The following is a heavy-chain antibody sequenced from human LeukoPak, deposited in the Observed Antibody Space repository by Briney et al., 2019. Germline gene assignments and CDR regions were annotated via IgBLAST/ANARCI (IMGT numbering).Heavy chain of an antibody. J-gene: IGHJ6*02. D-gene: IGHD2-15*01. CDR2: INPNSGGT. CDR3: ARLVVVAATYYYYYGTDV. Sequence: ASVKVSCKSSGYTFTGYYMHWVRQAPGQGLEWMGWINPNSGGTNYAQKFQGRVTMTRDTSKNQFSLKLSSVTAADTAVYYCARLVVVAATYYYYYGTDVWGQGTTVTVSS. V-gene: IGHV1-2*02. CDR1: GYTFTGYY.